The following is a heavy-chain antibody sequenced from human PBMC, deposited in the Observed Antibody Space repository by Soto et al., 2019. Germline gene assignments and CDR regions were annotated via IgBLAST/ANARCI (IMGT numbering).Heavy chain of an antibody. CDR1: GFIFSSYG. Sequence: GGSLRLSCAASGFIFSSYGMHWVRQAPGKGLEWVAVISYDGINKYYSDSVKGRFTISRDNSKNTLYLQMNSLRAEDTAVYYCAKAVYNWNDGCFDYWGKGTLVTVSS. D-gene: IGHD1-1*01. J-gene: IGHJ4*02. CDR3: AKAVYNWNDGCFDY. V-gene: IGHV3-30*18. CDR2: ISYDGINK.